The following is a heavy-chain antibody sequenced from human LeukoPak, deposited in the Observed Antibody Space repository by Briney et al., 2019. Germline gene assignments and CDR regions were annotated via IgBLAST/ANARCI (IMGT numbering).Heavy chain of an antibody. CDR2: ISGSGSHA. CDR1: GFSFGSYA. CDR3: AKGAPSSSSIFDF. J-gene: IGHJ4*02. V-gene: IGHV3-23*01. Sequence: GGSLRLSCAASGFSFGSYAMGWTRQAPGQGLEWVSAISGSGSHANYAESVKGRFTISRDNSKNTLYLQLSSLRPDDTAVYYCAKGAPSSSSIFDFWGPGTLVTVSS. D-gene: IGHD6-6*01.